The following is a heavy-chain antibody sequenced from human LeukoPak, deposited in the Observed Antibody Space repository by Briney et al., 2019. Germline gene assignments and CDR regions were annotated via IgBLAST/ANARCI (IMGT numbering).Heavy chain of an antibody. J-gene: IGHJ4*02. V-gene: IGHV3-9*01. CDR3: AKDFDYGDYYFDY. CDR2: ISWNSGSI. D-gene: IGHD4-17*01. CDR1: GFTFDGYA. Sequence: PGGSLRLSCAASGFTFDGYAMHWVRQAPGKGLEWVSGISWNSGSIGYADSVKGRFTISRDNAKNSLYLQMNSLRAEDTALYYCAKDFDYGDYYFDYWGQGTLVTISS.